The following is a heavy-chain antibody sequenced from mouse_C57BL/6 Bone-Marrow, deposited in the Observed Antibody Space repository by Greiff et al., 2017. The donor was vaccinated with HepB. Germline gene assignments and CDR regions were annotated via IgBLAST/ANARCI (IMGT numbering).Heavy chain of an antibody. CDR1: GYTFTSYW. CDR3: AIYYYGSSTDYYAMDY. V-gene: IGHV1-55*01. D-gene: IGHD1-1*01. J-gene: IGHJ4*01. Sequence: QVQLQQSGAELVKPGASVKMSCKASGYTFTSYWLTWVMQRPGQGLEWIGDIYPGSGSTNNNEKFKSKATPTVDTSSSTAYMQLSSLTSEDSAVYYCAIYYYGSSTDYYAMDYWGQGTSVTVSS. CDR2: IYPGSGST.